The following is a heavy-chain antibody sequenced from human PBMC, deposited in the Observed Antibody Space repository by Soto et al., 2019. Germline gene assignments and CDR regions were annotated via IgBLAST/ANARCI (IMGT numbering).Heavy chain of an antibody. V-gene: IGHV4-39*01. D-gene: IGHD2-2*01. CDR2: IYYSGST. J-gene: IGHJ4*02. Sequence: SETLSLTCTVSGGSISSSSYYWGWIRQPPGKGLEWIGSIYYSGSTYYNPSLKSRVTISVDTSKNQFSLKLSSVTAADTAVYYCARLLPALTTDYWGQGTLVTVSS. CDR1: GGSISSSSYY. CDR3: ARLLPALTTDY.